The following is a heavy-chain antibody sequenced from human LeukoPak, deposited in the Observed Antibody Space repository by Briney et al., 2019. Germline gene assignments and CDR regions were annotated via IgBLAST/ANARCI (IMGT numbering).Heavy chain of an antibody. V-gene: IGHV3-30*18. CDR3: AKDLGGWIQLWIGAFDI. CDR1: GFTFSSYG. J-gene: IGHJ3*02. CDR2: ISYDGSNK. Sequence: PGGSLRLSCAASGFTFSSYGMHWVRQAPGKGLEWVAVISYDGSNKYYADSVKGRSTISRDNSKNTLYLQMNSLRAEDTAVYYCAKDLGGWIQLWIGAFDIWGQGTMVTVSS. D-gene: IGHD5-18*01.